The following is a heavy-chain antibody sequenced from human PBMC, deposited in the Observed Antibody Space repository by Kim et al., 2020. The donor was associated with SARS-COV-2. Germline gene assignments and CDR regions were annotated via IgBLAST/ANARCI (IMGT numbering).Heavy chain of an antibody. J-gene: IGHJ4*02. CDR1: GFTFSSYG. V-gene: IGHV3-33*01. CDR2: IWYDGSNK. D-gene: IGHD3-22*01. CDR3: ARESRDYYDSSGYPKD. Sequence: GGSLRLSCAASGFTFSSYGMHWVRQAPGKGLEWVAVIWYDGSNKYYADSVKGRFTISRDNSKNTLYLQMNSLRAEDTAVYYCARESRDYYDSSGYPKDWGQGTLVTVSS.